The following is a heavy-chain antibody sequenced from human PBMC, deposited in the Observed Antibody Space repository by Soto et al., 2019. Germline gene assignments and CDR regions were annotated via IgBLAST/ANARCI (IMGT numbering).Heavy chain of an antibody. CDR1: GFTFRNYW. J-gene: IGHJ4*02. Sequence: GGSLRLSCAASGFTFRNYWMSWVRQAPGKGLEWVATIKQDGSEKDYVDSVKGRFTISRDNAKNSLDLQMNSLRAEDTAVYYCARGGTSMILVAPFDYWGQGALVTVYS. V-gene: IGHV3-7*01. D-gene: IGHD3-22*01. CDR3: ARGGTSMILVAPFDY. CDR2: IKQDGSEK.